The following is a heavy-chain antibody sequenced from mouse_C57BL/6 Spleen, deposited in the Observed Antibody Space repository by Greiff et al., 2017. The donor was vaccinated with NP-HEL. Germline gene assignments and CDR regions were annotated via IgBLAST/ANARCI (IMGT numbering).Heavy chain of an antibody. CDR1: GYTFTSYG. J-gene: IGHJ2*01. D-gene: IGHD1-1*01. Sequence: VQLQESGAELARPGASVKLSCKASGYTFTSYGISWVKQRTGQGLEWIGEIYPRSGNTYYNEKFKGKATLTADKSSSTAYMELRSLTSEDSAVYFCASSPRDYGSSYYFDYWGQGTTLTVSS. CDR2: IYPRSGNT. V-gene: IGHV1-81*01. CDR3: ASSPRDYGSSYYFDY.